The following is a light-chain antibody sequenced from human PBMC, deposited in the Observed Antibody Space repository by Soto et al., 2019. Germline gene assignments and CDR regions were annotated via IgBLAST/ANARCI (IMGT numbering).Light chain of an antibody. V-gene: IGKV3-20*01. Sequence: VLTQSPGTLSLSPGERATLSCRASERISSNFLAWYQQRPGQAPRLLIYGASTRASGIPDRFSGSGSGTDSALTISRLEPEDFAVYYCQQYGTSPFTFGPGTTVEIK. J-gene: IGKJ3*01. CDR3: QQYGTSPFT. CDR1: ERISSNF. CDR2: GAS.